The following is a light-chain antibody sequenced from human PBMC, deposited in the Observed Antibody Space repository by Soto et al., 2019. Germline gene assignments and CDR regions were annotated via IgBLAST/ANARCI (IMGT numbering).Light chain of an antibody. CDR1: QSVSSN. V-gene: IGKV3-15*01. J-gene: IGKJ1*01. CDR3: QQYNNWWT. Sequence: EIVMTQSPATLSVSPGERATLSCRASQSVSSNLAWHQQKPGQAPRLLIYGASTRATGIPDRFSGSGSGTEFTLTISSLQSEDFAVYYCQQYNNWWTFGQGTKVEIK. CDR2: GAS.